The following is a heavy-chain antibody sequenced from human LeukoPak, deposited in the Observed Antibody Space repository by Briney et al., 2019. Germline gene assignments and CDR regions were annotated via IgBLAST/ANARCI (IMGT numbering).Heavy chain of an antibody. CDR1: GYTFTAYY. CDR2: INPNSGGT. D-gene: IGHD1-26*01. V-gene: IGHV1-2*02. CDR3: ARPWEITMSERSYNWFDS. J-gene: IGHJ5*01. Sequence: ASVKVSCKASGYTFTAYYIHWVRQAPGQGLEWMGRINPNSGGTNYARKFQGRVTMTRDTSISTAYMELSRLRSDDTAVYFCARPWEITMSERSYNWFDSWGQGTLVTVSS.